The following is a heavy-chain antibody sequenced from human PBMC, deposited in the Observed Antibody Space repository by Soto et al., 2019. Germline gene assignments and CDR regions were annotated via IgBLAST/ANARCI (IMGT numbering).Heavy chain of an antibody. J-gene: IGHJ4*02. V-gene: IGHV4-59*01. CDR2: IYHTGAT. CDR3: ARDMSGGSSLYEFDS. CDR1: GGSIRSSY. Sequence: QVQLQESGPGLVKPSETLSLTCTVSGGSIRSSYWSWVRQPPGKGLEWIGYIYHTGATNSNPSLKSRVTISADTSKTLLSLKVVSVTPSDTAVYFCARDMSGGSSLYEFDSWGPGTLVTVSS. D-gene: IGHD6-13*01.